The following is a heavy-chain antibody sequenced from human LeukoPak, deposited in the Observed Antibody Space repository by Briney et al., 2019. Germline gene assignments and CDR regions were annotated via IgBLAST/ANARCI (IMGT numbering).Heavy chain of an antibody. J-gene: IGHJ1*01. CDR1: GFTFSNYA. CDR3: AKKAEDFGDSVTQH. CDR2: ISGSGGST. D-gene: IGHD4-17*01. V-gene: IGHV3-23*01. Sequence: GGSLRLSCAASGFTFSNYAMSWVRQAPGEGLESVSVISGSGGSTYYADSVKGRFTISRDNSKNTLYMRMNSLRVDDTAVYYCAKKAEDFGDSVTQHWGQGTLVTVSS.